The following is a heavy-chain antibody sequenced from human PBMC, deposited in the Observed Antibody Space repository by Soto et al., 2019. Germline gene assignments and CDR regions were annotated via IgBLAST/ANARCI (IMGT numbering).Heavy chain of an antibody. CDR1: GGSISSGDNY. CDR2: IHYRGST. CDR3: ARDRLATVVDWYFDL. J-gene: IGHJ2*01. V-gene: IGHV4-30-4*01. Sequence: QVQLQESGPGLVKPSQTLSLTCTVSGGSISSGDNYWSWIRQPPGKGLEWIGYIHYRGSTNYNPSLKSSITLSVDTSKNQFSLKLSSVTAADTAVYYCARDRLATVVDWYFDLWGRGTLVTVSS. D-gene: IGHD4-17*01.